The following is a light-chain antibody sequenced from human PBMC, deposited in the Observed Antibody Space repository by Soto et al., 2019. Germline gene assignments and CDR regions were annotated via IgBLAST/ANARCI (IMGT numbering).Light chain of an antibody. V-gene: IGLV2-14*01. CDR2: EVS. J-gene: IGLJ1*01. CDR3: SSYTSSSTWV. CDR1: SSDVGGYNY. Sequence: QLVLTQPASVSGSPGQSITISCTGTSSDVGGYNYVSWYQQHPGKAPKLMIYEVSNRPSGVSNRFSGSKSGNTASLTISGLQAEDEADYYCSSYTSSSTWVFGTGTKLTVL.